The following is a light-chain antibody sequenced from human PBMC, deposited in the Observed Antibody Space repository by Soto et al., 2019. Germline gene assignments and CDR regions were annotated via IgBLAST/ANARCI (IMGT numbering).Light chain of an antibody. J-gene: IGKJ1*01. Sequence: EIVMTQSPATLSVSPGARAPLSCRASQSVSSNLAWYQQHPGQAPRLLIYGASTRATGIPARFSGSGSGTEFTLTISSLQSEDFAVYYCQQYSIWRTFGQGTKVDIK. CDR1: QSVSSN. CDR2: GAS. CDR3: QQYSIWRT. V-gene: IGKV3-15*01.